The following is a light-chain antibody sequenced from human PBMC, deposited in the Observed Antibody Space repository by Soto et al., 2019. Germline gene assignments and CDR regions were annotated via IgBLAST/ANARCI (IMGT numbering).Light chain of an antibody. CDR1: QNIRTW. Sequence: GDRVTITCRASQNIRTWLAWYQQKPGKAPELLIYSASGLESGVPSRFSGSGFGTEFTLTISSLQPDDFATYYCQEYNGNSGLTFGGGTKVEIK. CDR2: SAS. V-gene: IGKV1-5*03. CDR3: QEYNGNSGLT. J-gene: IGKJ4*01.